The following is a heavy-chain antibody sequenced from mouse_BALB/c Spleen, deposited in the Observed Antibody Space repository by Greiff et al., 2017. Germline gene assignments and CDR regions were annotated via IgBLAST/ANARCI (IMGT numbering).Heavy chain of an antibody. CDR1: GYSITSDYA. CDR2: ISYSGST. CDR3: ARYGLGYGNYGSY. D-gene: IGHD2-10*02. J-gene: IGHJ2*01. Sequence: EVKLQESGPGLVKPSQSLSLTCTVTGYSITSDYAWNWIRQFPGNKLEWMGYISYSGSTSYNPSLKSRISITRDTSKNQFFLQLNSVTTEDTATYYCARYGLGYGNYGSYWGQGTTLTVSS. V-gene: IGHV3-2*02.